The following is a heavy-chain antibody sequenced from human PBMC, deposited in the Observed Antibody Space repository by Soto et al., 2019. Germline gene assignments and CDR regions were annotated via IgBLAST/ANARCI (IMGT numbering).Heavy chain of an antibody. D-gene: IGHD3-16*02. CDR3: AYPYECVWGGDRFFAFDI. Sequence: QVQLQDSGPGLVKPSQILSLTCTVPGGSITSAGCYWSWIREHPGKGLEWIGYVYDSGSTYYIPYHEQRVTISVNTSKNQSSLNLCSVTGRVTAVYYCAYPYECVWGGDRFFAFDIWGQGTMVTVSS. CDR2: VYDSGST. CDR1: GGSITSAGCY. J-gene: IGHJ3*02. V-gene: IGHV4-31*03.